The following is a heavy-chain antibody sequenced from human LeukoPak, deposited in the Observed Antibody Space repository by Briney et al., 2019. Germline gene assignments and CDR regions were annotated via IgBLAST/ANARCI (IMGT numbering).Heavy chain of an antibody. D-gene: IGHD6-25*01. Sequence: ASVKVSCKASGYTFTGYYMHWVRQAPGQGLEWMGWINPNSGGTNYAQKFQGRVTMTSDTSTSTVYMDLSSLRSEDTAVYYCAASKAAAGYYFDSWGQGALVTVSS. CDR2: INPNSGGT. J-gene: IGHJ4*02. V-gene: IGHV1-2*02. CDR1: GYTFTGYY. CDR3: AASKAAAGYYFDS.